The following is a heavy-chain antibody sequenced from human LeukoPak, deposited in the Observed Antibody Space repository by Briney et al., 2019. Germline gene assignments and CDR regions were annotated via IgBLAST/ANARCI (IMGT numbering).Heavy chain of an antibody. CDR3: ARDGHGVPLDY. J-gene: IGHJ4*02. D-gene: IGHD4-17*01. V-gene: IGHV3-30*03. CDR2: ISYDGTEK. Sequence: GGSLRLSCAASGFTFSSYGMSWVRQAPGKGLEWVAVISYDGTEKHYGDSVKGRFTISRDNSKNTLYLQMNSLRVEDTALYYCARDGHGVPLDYWGQGTLVTVSS. CDR1: GFTFSSYG.